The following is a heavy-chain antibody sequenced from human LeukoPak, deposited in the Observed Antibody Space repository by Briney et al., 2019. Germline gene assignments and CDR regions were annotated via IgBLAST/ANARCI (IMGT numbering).Heavy chain of an antibody. CDR1: GGTFSSYA. V-gene: IGHV1-69*05. CDR3: ARDGSWSYYPDNWFDP. D-gene: IGHD1-26*01. Sequence: GSSVKVSCKASGGTFSSYAISWVRQAPGQGLEWMGRTIPIFGTANCAQKFQGRVTITTDESTSTAYMELSRLRSDDTAVYYCARDGSWSYYPDNWFDPWGQGTLVTVSS. J-gene: IGHJ5*02. CDR2: TIPIFGTA.